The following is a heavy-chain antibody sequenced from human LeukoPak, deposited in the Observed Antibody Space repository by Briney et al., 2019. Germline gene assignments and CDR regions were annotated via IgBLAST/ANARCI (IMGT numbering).Heavy chain of an antibody. D-gene: IGHD5-12*01. V-gene: IGHV3-23*01. J-gene: IGHJ4*02. Sequence: GGSLRLSCAVSGLTVTRTHFSWVRQAPGKGLEWVSIIIASSGSTFYADSVKGRFTISRDNSKNTLYLQMNSLRVEDTAVYYCVKGGYDYVEVAYFDFWGQGTLVTVSS. CDR2: IIASSGST. CDR1: GLTVTRTH. CDR3: VKGGYDYVEVAYFDF.